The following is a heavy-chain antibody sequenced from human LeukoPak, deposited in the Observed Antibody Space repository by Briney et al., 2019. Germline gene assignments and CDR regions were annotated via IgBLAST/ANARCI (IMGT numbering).Heavy chain of an antibody. CDR2: IIPIFGTA. V-gene: IGHV1-69*13. Sequence: GASVKVSCKASGDTFSSYAISWVRQAPGQGLEWMGGIIPIFGTANYAQKFQGRVTITADESTSTAYMELSSLRSEDTAVYYCARGYGGNSGIDYWGQGTLVTVSS. D-gene: IGHD4-23*01. CDR1: GDTFSSYA. J-gene: IGHJ4*02. CDR3: ARGYGGNSGIDY.